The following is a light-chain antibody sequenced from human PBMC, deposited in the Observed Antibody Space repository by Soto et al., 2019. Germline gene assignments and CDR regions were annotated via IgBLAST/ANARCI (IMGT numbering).Light chain of an antibody. CDR1: DSNIGSTA. V-gene: IGLV1-44*01. CDR3: AAWDDDLHVWL. Sequence: QSVLTQPPSVSATPGQGVTLSCSGGDSNIGSTAVNWYQQLPGTAPTLIIYSSNQRPSGVPDRISGSKSGTSASLAISGLQSEDEADYYCAAWDDDLHVWLFGGGTKLTVL. CDR2: SSN. J-gene: IGLJ3*02.